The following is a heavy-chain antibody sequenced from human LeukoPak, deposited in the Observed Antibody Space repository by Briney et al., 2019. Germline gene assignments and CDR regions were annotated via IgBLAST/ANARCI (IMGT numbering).Heavy chain of an antibody. V-gene: IGHV4-39*07. Sequence: SETLSLTCTVSGGSTSSTNNYWAWIRQSPGKGLEWIGSISYSGSTSYNLSLKRRVTMSIDTAKNHFSLRLSSMTAADTATYYCARSPNGRYSDWGQGTLVTVSS. D-gene: IGHD1-26*01. CDR2: ISYSGST. CDR3: ARSPNGRYSD. J-gene: IGHJ4*02. CDR1: GGSTSSTNNY.